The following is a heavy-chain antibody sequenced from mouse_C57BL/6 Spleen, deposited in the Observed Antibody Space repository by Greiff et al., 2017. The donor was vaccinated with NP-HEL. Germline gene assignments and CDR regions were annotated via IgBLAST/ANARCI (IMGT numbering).Heavy chain of an antibody. V-gene: IGHV1-64*01. CDR2: IHPNSGST. CDR3: AREGQGGFAY. D-gene: IGHD3-3*01. CDR1: GYTFTSYW. Sequence: QVHVKQPGAELVKPGASVKLSCKASGYTFTSYWMHWVKQRPGQGLEWIGMIHPNSGSTNYNEKFKSKATLTVDKSSSTAYMQLSSLTSEDSAVYYCAREGQGGFAYWGQGTLVTVSA. J-gene: IGHJ3*01.